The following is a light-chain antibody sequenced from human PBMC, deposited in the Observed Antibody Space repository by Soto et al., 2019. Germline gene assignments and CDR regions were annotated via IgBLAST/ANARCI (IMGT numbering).Light chain of an antibody. Sequence: EIVLTQSPGTLSLSPGERATLSCRASQSVSSGKLAWYQQKPGQSPRLLIYRASTRATDIPARFSGSGSGTEFTLTISSLQSEDFAVYYCHQYNNRPPSFGGGTKVDI. J-gene: IGKJ4*01. CDR2: RAS. V-gene: IGKV3-15*01. CDR1: QSVSSGK. CDR3: HQYNNRPPS.